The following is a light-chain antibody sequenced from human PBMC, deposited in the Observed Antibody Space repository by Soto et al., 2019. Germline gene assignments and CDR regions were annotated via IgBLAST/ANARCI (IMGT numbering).Light chain of an antibody. V-gene: IGLV1-51*01. CDR3: GTWDSRLRVVV. J-gene: IGLJ2*01. CDR2: DNN. CDR1: SSNIGNNY. Sequence: QSVLTQPPSVSAAPRQKVTISCSGSSSNIGNNYVSWYRRVPGTAPKLLIYDNNERPSGIPDRFSGSKSGTSATLDITGLQTGDEGDSYCGTWDSRLRVVVFGGGTKLTVL.